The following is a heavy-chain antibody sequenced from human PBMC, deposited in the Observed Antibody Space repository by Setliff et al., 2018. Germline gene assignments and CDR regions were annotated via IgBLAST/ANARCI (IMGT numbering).Heavy chain of an antibody. V-gene: IGHV5-51*01. CDR2: IYPGDSDT. CDR1: GYRFTTYW. CDR3: ARSPLDDAFDI. J-gene: IGHJ3*02. Sequence: PGESLKISCKGSGYRFTTYWIGWVRQMPGKGLQLTGIIYPGDSDTRYSPSFQGQVTISADKSINTAYLQWSSLKASDSAMYYCARSPLDDAFDIWGQGTMVTV.